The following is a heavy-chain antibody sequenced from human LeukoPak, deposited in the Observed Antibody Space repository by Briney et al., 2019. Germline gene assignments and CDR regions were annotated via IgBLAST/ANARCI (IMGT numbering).Heavy chain of an antibody. J-gene: IGHJ4*02. D-gene: IGHD6-13*01. CDR2: IKQDGSEK. V-gene: IGHV3-7*01. Sequence: GESLKISCAASGFTFSSYWMSWVRQAPGKGLEWVANIKQDGSEKYYVGSVKGRFTISRDNAKNSLYLQMNSLRAEDTAVYYCALTAAGTRDYWGQGTLVTVSS. CDR3: ALTAAGTRDY. CDR1: GFTFSSYW.